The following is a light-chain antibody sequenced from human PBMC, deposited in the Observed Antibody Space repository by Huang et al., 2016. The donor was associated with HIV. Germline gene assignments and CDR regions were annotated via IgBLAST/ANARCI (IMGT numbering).Light chain of an antibody. CDR2: KAS. CDR3: QQLNSNPYT. V-gene: IGKV1-5*03. Sequence: DIQMTQSPSTLSASVGGRVTITCRASQNIGSWLAWYQQKPGKAPKLLIYKASTLQGGVPSRFIGSGSGTGFTLTIRSLQPDDFATYFCQQLNSNPYTFGQGTQVQIK. CDR1: QNIGSW. J-gene: IGKJ2*01.